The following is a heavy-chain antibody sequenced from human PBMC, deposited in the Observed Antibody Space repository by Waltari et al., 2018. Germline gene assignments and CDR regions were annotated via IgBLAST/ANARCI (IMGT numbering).Heavy chain of an antibody. Sequence: QLQLQESGPGLVKPSETLSLTCTVSRGSISRSSYYWGWIRQPPGTGLEWFGSIYYSGSTYYNPSPKSRVTISVDTSKNQFSLKLSSVTAADTAVYYCGSGELFTAFDYWGQGTLVTVSS. CDR1: RGSISRSSYY. CDR3: GSGELFTAFDY. CDR2: IYYSGST. V-gene: IGHV4-39*01. J-gene: IGHJ4*02. D-gene: IGHD3-10*01.